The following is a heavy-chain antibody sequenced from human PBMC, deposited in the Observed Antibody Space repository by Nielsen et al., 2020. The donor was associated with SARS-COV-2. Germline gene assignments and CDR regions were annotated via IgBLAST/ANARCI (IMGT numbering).Heavy chain of an antibody. CDR1: GFTFSSYG. J-gene: IGHJ4*02. CDR3: AKDLVMAMTEEAPDY. D-gene: IGHD3-16*01. CDR2: ISYDGSNK. Sequence: SCAASGFTFSSYGMHWVRQAPGKGLEWVAVISYDGSNKYYADSVKGRFTISRDNSKNTLYPQMNSLRAEDTAVYYCAKDLVMAMTEEAPDYWGQGTLVTVSS. V-gene: IGHV3-30*18.